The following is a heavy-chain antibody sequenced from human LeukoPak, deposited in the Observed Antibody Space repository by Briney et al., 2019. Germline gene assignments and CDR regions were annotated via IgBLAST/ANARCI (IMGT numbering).Heavy chain of an antibody. V-gene: IGHV4-39*07. Sequence: SETLSLTCTVSGGSISSSSYYWGWIRQPPGKGLEWIGSIYYSGSTYYNPSLKSRVTISVDTSKNQFSLKLSSVTAADTAVYYCARKRPYSYGLDYWGQGTLVTVSS. CDR2: IYYSGST. J-gene: IGHJ4*02. CDR1: GGSISSSSYY. CDR3: ARKRPYSYGLDY. D-gene: IGHD5-18*01.